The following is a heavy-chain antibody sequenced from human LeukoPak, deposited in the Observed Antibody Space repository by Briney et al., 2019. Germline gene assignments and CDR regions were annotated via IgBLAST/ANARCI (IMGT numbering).Heavy chain of an antibody. D-gene: IGHD3-9*01. CDR1: GGSISSSSYH. CDR3: ARHVGYYEILTGYYISGGVDY. CDR2: IYYSGST. J-gene: IGHJ4*02. V-gene: IGHV4-39*01. Sequence: SETLSLTCTVSGGSISSSSYHWGWIRQPPGRGLGWIERIYYSGSTCYNPSLKRRVTICVDTPKNQFCLKQSYVTPADTAVYYCARHVGYYEILTGYYISGGVDYWGQGTLVTVSS.